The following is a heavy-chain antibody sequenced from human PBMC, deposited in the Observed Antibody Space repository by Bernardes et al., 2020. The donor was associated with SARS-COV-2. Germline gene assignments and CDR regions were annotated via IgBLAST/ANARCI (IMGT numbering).Heavy chain of an antibody. CDR3: ARDLGVVTAAIGF. V-gene: IGHV3-9*01. D-gene: IGHD2-21*02. CDR2: ILWNSGNI. CDR1: GFNYDIYA. Sequence: GGSLRLSCTTSGFNYDIYAMHWVRKAPGKGLEWVSGILWNSGNIGYADSVRGRFTISRDSAKNSLYLQMNSLRTEDTALYYCARDLGVVTAAIGFWGQGTLVTVSS. J-gene: IGHJ4*02.